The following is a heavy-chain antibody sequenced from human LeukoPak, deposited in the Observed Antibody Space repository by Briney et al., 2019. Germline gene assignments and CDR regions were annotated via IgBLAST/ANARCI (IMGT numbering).Heavy chain of an antibody. CDR3: ATATSGIAVAGRSGFSYFDY. D-gene: IGHD6-19*01. CDR1: GYTLTELS. J-gene: IGHJ4*02. Sequence: ASVKVSCKVSGYTLTELSMHWVRQAPGKGLERMGGFDPEDGETVYAQKFQGRVTMTEDTSTDTAYMELSSLRSEDTAVYYCATATSGIAVAGRSGFSYFDYWGQGTLVTVSS. CDR2: FDPEDGET. V-gene: IGHV1-24*01.